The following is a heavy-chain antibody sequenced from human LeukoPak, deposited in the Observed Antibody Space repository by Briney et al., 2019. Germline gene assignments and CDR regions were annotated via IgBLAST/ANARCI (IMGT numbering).Heavy chain of an antibody. V-gene: IGHV1-2*02. CDR3: AREEYYDILTGNPLYYMDV. Sequence: ASVKVSCKASRYTFTGYYMDRVRQAPGQGLEWMGWSNPNSGGTNYAQKFQGRVTMTRDTSISTAYMELSRLRSDDTAVYYCAREEYYDILTGNPLYYMDVWGKGTTVTVSS. J-gene: IGHJ6*03. D-gene: IGHD3-9*01. CDR1: RYTFTGYY. CDR2: SNPNSGGT.